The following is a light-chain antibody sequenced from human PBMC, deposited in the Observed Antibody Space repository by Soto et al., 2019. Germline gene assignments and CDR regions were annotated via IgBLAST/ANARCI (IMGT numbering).Light chain of an antibody. V-gene: IGLV2-8*01. CDR1: SSDVGGYNY. CDR3: SSYAGSNNPGV. J-gene: IGLJ3*02. CDR2: EVS. Sequence: QSALTQPPSASGSPGQSVTISCTGTSSDVGGYNYVSWYQQHPGKAPKLMIYEVSKRPSGVPDRFSGSKSGNTASLTVSGLQAEDEADYYCSSYAGSNNPGVFGVGTKVTVL.